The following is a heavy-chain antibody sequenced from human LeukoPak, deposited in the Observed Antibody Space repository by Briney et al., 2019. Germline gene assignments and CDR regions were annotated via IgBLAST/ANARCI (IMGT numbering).Heavy chain of an antibody. CDR1: GFTFSSYW. CDR3: AMGPYYYDSSGYYY. Sequence: GGSLRLSCAASGFTFSSYWMHWVRQAPGKGLVWVSRIKSDGSSTSYAYSVKGRFTISRDNAKNTLYLQMNSLRAEDTAVYYCAMGPYYYDSSGYYYWGQGTLVTVSS. CDR2: IKSDGSST. V-gene: IGHV3-74*01. D-gene: IGHD3-22*01. J-gene: IGHJ4*02.